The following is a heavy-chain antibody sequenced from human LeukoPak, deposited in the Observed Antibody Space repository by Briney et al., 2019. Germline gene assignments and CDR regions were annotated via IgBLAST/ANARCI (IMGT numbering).Heavy chain of an antibody. CDR1: GYTFTCYY. J-gene: IGHJ4*02. CDR3: ARSSGGYYSPLDY. V-gene: IGHV1-2*06. D-gene: IGHD3-10*01. Sequence: GASVKVSCKASGYTFTCYYMHWVRQAPGKGREWRGRINPNSGGTNYAQKFQGRVTMTRDTSISTAYMELSRLRSDDTAVYHCARSSGGYYSPLDYWGQGTLVTVSS. CDR2: INPNSGGT.